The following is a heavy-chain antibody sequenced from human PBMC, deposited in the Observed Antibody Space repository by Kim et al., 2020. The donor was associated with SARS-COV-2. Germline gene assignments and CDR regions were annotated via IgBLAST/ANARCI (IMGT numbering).Heavy chain of an antibody. CDR1: GFTFSGST. CDR3: SRRSEYGMDV. Sequence: GGSLRLSCAASGFTFSGSTMHWVRQASGKGLEWVGRIRSKANSYATAYAASVKGRFTNSRDDSKNTAYLQMNSLKTEDTAVYYCSRRSEYGMDVWGQGTTVTVSS. D-gene: IGHD6-6*01. V-gene: IGHV3-73*01. CDR2: IRSKANSYAT. J-gene: IGHJ6*02.